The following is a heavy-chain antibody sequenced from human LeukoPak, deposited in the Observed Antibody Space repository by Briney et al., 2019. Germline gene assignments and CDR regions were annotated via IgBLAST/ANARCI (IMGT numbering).Heavy chain of an antibody. Sequence: PSETLSLTCAVYGGSFSGYYWSWIRQPPGKGLEWIGEINHSGSTNHHPSLKSPVTIAVDTSKNHFSLKLSSVTAADTAVYYCARVDVGSRSWEALDYWGQGTLVTVSS. J-gene: IGHJ4*02. CDR1: GGSFSGYY. D-gene: IGHD6-13*01. CDR2: INHSGST. V-gene: IGHV4-34*01. CDR3: ARVDVGSRSWEALDY.